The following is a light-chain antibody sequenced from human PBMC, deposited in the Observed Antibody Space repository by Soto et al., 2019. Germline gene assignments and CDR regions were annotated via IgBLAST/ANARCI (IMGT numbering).Light chain of an antibody. CDR2: AAS. CDR1: QSIGRF. V-gene: IGKV1-39*01. CDR3: QQSYRPPPLT. J-gene: IGKJ5*01. Sequence: DIQMTQSPSSLSASVGDRVTITCRASQSIGRFLNWYQQKPGKAPTLLIYAASSLQSGVPSRFSGCRSGTDFTLTISSLQPEDFATFYFQQSYRPPPLTFRQGTRLEIK.